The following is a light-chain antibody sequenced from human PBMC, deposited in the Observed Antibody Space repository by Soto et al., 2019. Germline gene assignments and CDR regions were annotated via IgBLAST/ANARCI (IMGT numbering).Light chain of an antibody. Sequence: IQLTHSPSVLSASVVDTVTITFRASQALSNYLAWYQQKPGKAPDLLIYSASTLQSGVPSRFSGSGSETEFSLTIRALQPEDFATYYCQQLSRYPLTFGGGTKVDIK. V-gene: IGKV1-9*01. J-gene: IGKJ4*01. CDR3: QQLSRYPLT. CDR1: QALSNY. CDR2: SAS.